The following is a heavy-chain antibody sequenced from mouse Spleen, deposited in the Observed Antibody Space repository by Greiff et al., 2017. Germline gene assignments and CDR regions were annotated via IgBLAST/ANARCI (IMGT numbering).Heavy chain of an antibody. Sequence: VHVKQSGPELVKPGASVKIPCKASGYTFTDYNMDWVKQSHGKSLEWIGDINPNNGGTIYNQKFKGKATLTVDKSSSTAYMELRSLTSEDTAVYYCARYYDGSYDWYFDVWGAGTTVTVSS. V-gene: IGHV1-18*01. CDR1: GYTFTDYN. CDR3: ARYYDGSYDWYFDV. CDR2: INPNNGGT. J-gene: IGHJ1*01. D-gene: IGHD1-1*01.